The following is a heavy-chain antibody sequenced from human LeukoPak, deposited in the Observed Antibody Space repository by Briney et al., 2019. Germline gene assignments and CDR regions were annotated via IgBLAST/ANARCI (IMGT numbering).Heavy chain of an antibody. J-gene: IGHJ6*02. CDR3: ARAEGIAAAGVFYGMDV. D-gene: IGHD6-13*01. CDR1: GGSISSYY. Sequence: KPSETLSPTCTVSGGSISSYYWSWIRQPPGKGLEWIGYIYYSGSTNYNPSLKSRVTISVDTSKNQFSLKLSSVTAADTAVYYCARAEGIAAAGVFYGMDVWGQGTTVTVSS. V-gene: IGHV4-59*01. CDR2: IYYSGST.